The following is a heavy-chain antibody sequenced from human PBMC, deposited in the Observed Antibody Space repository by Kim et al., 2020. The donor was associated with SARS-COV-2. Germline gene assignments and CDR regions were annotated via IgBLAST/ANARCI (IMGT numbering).Heavy chain of an antibody. J-gene: IGHJ6*02. CDR3: ARGHHGLDV. V-gene: IGHV4-59*09. CDR2: SGST. Sequence: SGSTDYNPPLNRRLTISVDTSKNQFALKLNSLTTADTAVYYCARGHHGLDVWGQGTTVTVS.